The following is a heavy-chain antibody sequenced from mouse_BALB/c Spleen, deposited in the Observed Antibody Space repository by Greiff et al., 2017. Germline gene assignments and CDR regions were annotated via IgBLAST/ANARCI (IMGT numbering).Heavy chain of an antibody. CDR3: ALPYYRYDAMDY. D-gene: IGHD2-14*01. CDR1: GFNIKDTY. V-gene: IGHV14-3*02. J-gene: IGHJ4*01. Sequence: VQLQQSGAELVKPGASVKLSCTASGFNIKDTYMHWVKQRPEQGLEWIGRIDPANGNTKYDPKFQGKATITADTSSNTAYLQLSSLTSEDTAVYYCALPYYRYDAMDYWGQGTSVTVSS. CDR2: IDPANGNT.